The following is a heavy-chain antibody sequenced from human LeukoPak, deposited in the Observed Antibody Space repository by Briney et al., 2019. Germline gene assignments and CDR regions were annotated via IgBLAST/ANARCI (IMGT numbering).Heavy chain of an antibody. V-gene: IGHV3-23*01. CDR3: AKESPVFDY. J-gene: IGHJ4*02. CDR2: ISGSGGST. Sequence: GGSLRLSCAASGFTFTSYAMRWVRQAPGKGLEWVSAISGSGGSTHYADSVRGRFTISRDNSKTTLYLQMSSLTAEDTAVYYCAKESPVFDYWGQGTLATVPS. CDR1: GFTFTSYA.